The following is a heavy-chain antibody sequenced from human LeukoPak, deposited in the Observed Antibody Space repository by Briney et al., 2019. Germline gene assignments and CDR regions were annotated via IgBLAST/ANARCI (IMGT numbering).Heavy chain of an antibody. J-gene: IGHJ4*02. CDR1: GYTFTAYN. Sequence: ASVKVSCKASGYTFTAYNFHWVRQAPGQGLEWMGWINPNSAGTNYAQKLQGRVTMTTDTSTSTAYMELRSLRSDDTAIYYCARNSSGYYADYWGQGTLVTVSS. V-gene: IGHV1-2*02. CDR2: INPNSAGT. D-gene: IGHD3-22*01. CDR3: ARNSSGYYADY.